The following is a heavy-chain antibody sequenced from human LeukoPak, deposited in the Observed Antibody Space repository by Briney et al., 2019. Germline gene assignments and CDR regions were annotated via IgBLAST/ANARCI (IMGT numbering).Heavy chain of an antibody. Sequence: GGSLRLSCAASGVTFSSYSMNWVRQAPGKGLEWVSSISSSSSYIYYADSVKGRFTISRDNAKNSLYLQMNSLRAEDTAVYYCAREFYSNYACDYWGQGTLVTVSS. CDR3: AREFYSNYACDY. CDR1: GVTFSSYS. CDR2: ISSSSSYI. J-gene: IGHJ4*02. V-gene: IGHV3-21*01. D-gene: IGHD4-11*01.